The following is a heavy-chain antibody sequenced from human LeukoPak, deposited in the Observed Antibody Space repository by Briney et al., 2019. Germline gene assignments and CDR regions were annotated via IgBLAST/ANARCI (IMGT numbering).Heavy chain of an antibody. CDR2: ISYSGNT. D-gene: IGHD4-17*01. CDR1: GGSISSYY. V-gene: IGHV4-59*08. CDR3: ARPNYGDYAFDI. Sequence: KPSETLSLTCTVSGGSISSYYLSWIRQPPGKGLEWIGYISYSGNTNYNPSLKTRVTISVDTSKNQFSLKLSSVTAADTAVCYCARPNYGDYAFDIWGQGTMVTVSS. J-gene: IGHJ3*02.